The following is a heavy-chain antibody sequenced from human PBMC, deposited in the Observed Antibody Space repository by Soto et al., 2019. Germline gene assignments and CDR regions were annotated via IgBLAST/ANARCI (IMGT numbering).Heavy chain of an antibody. D-gene: IGHD6-13*01. Sequence: EVQLLDSGGGLVQPGGSLRLSCAASGFTLTSFGMSWVRQAPGKGLEWVSSISASGTSMYYAKSVEGRFTISRDTSKNTLYLQMNGLRAEDTAVYYCAKRGDTTSWYWFDPWGQGTLVTVSS. J-gene: IGHJ5*02. CDR3: AKRGDTTSWYWFDP. CDR1: GFTLTSFG. CDR2: ISASGTSM. V-gene: IGHV3-23*01.